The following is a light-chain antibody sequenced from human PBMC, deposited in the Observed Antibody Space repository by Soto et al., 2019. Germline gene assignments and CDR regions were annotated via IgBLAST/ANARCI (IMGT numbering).Light chain of an antibody. CDR2: DAS. V-gene: IGKV1-5*01. Sequence: DIQMPQSPSTLSASVGDRSTITCRASPRISRWLAWYQQNPGKDPKLLIYDASSLESGVPSRFSGSGSGTEFTLTISSLQPDDFATYYRQQYNSYWKFGQGTKVDIK. CDR3: QQYNSYWK. CDR1: PRISRW. J-gene: IGKJ1*01.